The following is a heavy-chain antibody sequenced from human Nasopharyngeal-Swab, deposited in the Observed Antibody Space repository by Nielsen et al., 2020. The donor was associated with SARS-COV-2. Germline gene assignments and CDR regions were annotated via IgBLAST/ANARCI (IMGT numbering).Heavy chain of an antibody. D-gene: IGHD6-13*01. Sequence: GESLKISCAASGFTFTDYVMNWVRQAPGKGLEWVSSISTTSDYIYYADSVKGRFTISRDNARNSLHLQMHSLRAEDTAVYYCARDSDIPYSGYGMDVWGQGTTVTVSS. CDR2: ISTTSDYI. V-gene: IGHV3-21*01. CDR1: GFTFTDYV. J-gene: IGHJ6*02. CDR3: ARDSDIPYSGYGMDV.